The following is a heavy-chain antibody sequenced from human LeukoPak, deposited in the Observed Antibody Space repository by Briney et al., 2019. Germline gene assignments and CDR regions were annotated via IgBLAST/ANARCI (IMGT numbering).Heavy chain of an antibody. D-gene: IGHD2-2*01. CDR3: ARASLCSSTSCYSGDWFDP. J-gene: IGHJ5*02. CDR2: IYYSGST. V-gene: IGHV4-59*01. Sequence: PSETLSLTCTVSGGSISSYYWSWIRQPPGKGLEWIGYIYYSGSTNYNPSLKNRVTISVDTSKNQASLKLSSVTAADTAVYYCARASLCSSTSCYSGDWFDPWGQGTLVTVSS. CDR1: GGSISSYY.